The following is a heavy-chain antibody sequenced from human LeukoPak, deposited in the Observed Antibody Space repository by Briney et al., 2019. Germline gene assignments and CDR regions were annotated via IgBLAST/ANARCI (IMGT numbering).Heavy chain of an antibody. CDR3: TSSNVVTVHSWHAFDI. CDR2: IRSKANSYAT. D-gene: IGHD2-21*02. CDR1: GFTFSGSA. V-gene: IGHV3-73*01. Sequence: GGSLRLSCAASGFTFSGSAMHWVRQASGKGLEWVGRIRSKANSYATAYAASVKGRFTISRDDSKNTAYLQMNSLKTEDTAVYYCTSSNVVTVHSWHAFDIWGQGTMVTVSS. J-gene: IGHJ3*02.